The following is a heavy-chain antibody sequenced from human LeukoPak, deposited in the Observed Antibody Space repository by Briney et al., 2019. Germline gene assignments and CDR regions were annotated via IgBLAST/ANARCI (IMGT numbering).Heavy chain of an antibody. D-gene: IGHD6-19*01. CDR1: GDSVSSNSAA. V-gene: IGHV6-1*01. CDR2: TYQRSKWYH. CDR3: ARGLGATIDY. Sequence: SQTLSLTCAISGDSVSSNSAAWNWIRQSPSRGLEWLGRTYQRSKWYHDYAVSVKSRTTINPDTSRNHFSLHLNFVTPEDTAIYYCARGLGATIDYWGQGTLVTVSS. J-gene: IGHJ4*02.